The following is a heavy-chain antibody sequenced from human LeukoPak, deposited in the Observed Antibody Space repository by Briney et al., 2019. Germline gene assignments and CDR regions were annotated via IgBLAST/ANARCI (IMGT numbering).Heavy chain of an antibody. V-gene: IGHV3-21*03. J-gene: IGHJ2*01. Sequence: GGSLRLSCAASGFTFSSYSMNWVRQAPGKGLEWVSSISIGNTYIYYADSVKGRFTISRDSAKNSLYLQLNSLRAEDTAVYYCAGSDTIGYLPREWDYWYFDRWGRGTLVTVSS. CDR2: ISIGNTYI. CDR3: AGSDTIGYLPREWDYWYFDR. CDR1: GFTFSSYS. D-gene: IGHD3-22*01.